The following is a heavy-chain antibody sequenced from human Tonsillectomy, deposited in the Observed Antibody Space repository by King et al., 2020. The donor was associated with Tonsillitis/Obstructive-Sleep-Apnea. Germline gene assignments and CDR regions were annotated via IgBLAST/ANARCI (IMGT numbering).Heavy chain of an antibody. CDR3: ARHAGHDFLTGYYNSFDS. D-gene: IGHD3-9*01. CDR1: GYSFINYR. V-gene: IGHV5-51*01. Sequence: QLVQSGAEVKKPGESLKISCKGSGYSFINYRIGWVRQMPGKGLEWMGIIFPGDYDTRYSPSFQGQVTISADESINTAYLQWSSLKVSDTAIYFCARHAGHDFLTGYYNSFDSWGQGTLVTVSS. J-gene: IGHJ5*01. CDR2: IFPGDYDT.